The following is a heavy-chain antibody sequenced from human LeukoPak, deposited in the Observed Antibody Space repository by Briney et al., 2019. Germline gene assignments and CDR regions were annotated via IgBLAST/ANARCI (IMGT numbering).Heavy chain of an antibody. CDR2: IKEDGSAK. Sequence: PGGSLRLSCAASGFTVSSYGMSWARQAPGKGPELVANIKEDGSAKYYVYSVKGRFTISRDNAKNSLYLQMDSLTGEDTAVYYCARDLSINRWFEPWGQGTLVTVSS. D-gene: IGHD3-3*02. J-gene: IGHJ5*02. CDR3: ARDLSINRWFEP. V-gene: IGHV3-7*03. CDR1: GFTVSSYG.